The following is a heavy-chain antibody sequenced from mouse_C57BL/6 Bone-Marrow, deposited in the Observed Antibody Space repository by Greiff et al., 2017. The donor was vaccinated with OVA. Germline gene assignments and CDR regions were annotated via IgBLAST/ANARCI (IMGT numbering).Heavy chain of an antibody. Sequence: EVQLQQSGPVLVKPGASVKMSCKASGYTFTDYYMNWVKQSHGKSLEWIGVINPYNGGTSYNQKFKGKATLTVDKSSSTAYMELNSLTSEDSAVYYCARRVHYYGSSYCAMDYWGQGTSVTVSS. CDR2: INPYNGGT. CDR3: ARRVHYYGSSYCAMDY. V-gene: IGHV1-19*01. J-gene: IGHJ4*01. D-gene: IGHD1-1*01. CDR1: GYTFTDYY.